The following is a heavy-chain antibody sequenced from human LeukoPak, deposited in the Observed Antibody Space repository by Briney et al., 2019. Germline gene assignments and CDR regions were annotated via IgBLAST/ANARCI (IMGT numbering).Heavy chain of an antibody. CDR1: GFTVSSTH. J-gene: IGHJ3*02. Sequence: GGSLRLSCAASGFTVSSTHMVWVRQAPGKGLEWVSDTYTGGNSYYAGSVKGRFIISRDISKNTLYLQMNSLRAEDSALYYCARGGRGSAAVVAPRSFDIWGQGTMVTVSS. V-gene: IGHV3-53*01. CDR3: ARGGRGSAAVVAPRSFDI. CDR2: TYTGGNS. D-gene: IGHD3-22*01.